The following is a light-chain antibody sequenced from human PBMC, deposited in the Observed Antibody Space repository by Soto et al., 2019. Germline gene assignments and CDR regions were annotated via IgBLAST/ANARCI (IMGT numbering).Light chain of an antibody. J-gene: IGKJ3*01. CDR1: ESVSSHY. CDR3: QLYGTSLLLT. Sequence: EIVLTQSPGTLSLSAGDRAALSCRASESVSSHYLAWYQQKPGQAPRLLIYGASNRASGIPDRFSGSGSGTDFTLTINRLEPEDFAVYYCQLYGTSLLLTVGPGTKVDIK. V-gene: IGKV3-20*01. CDR2: GAS.